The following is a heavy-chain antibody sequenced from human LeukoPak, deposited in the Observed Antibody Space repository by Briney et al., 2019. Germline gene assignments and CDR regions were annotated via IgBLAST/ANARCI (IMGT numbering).Heavy chain of an antibody. D-gene: IGHD6-6*01. CDR2: IYYNGST. CDR3: ARSSGIAARHRYFDY. V-gene: IGHV4-59*01. Sequence: PSETLSLTCTVSGGSISSYYWSWIRQPPGKGLEWIGYIYYNGSTNYNPSLKSRVTISVDTSKNRFSLKLSSVTAADTAVYYCARSSGIAARHRYFDYWGQGTLVTVPS. CDR1: GGSISSYY. J-gene: IGHJ4*02.